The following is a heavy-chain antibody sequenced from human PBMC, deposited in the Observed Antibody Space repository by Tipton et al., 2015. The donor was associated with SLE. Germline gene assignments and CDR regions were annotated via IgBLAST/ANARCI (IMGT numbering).Heavy chain of an antibody. Sequence: TLSLTCTASDGSISSSSYYWGWIRQPPGKGLEWIGSIYFSGTTRYNPSLESRLSISVDPSKKQISLKLTSVTAADTAVYYCARDGRGYCDNSGCSEYHWFDPWGQGTLVTVSS. V-gene: IGHV4-39*02. CDR1: DGSISSSSYY. CDR3: ARDGRGYCDNSGCSEYHWFDP. CDR2: IYFSGTT. J-gene: IGHJ5*02. D-gene: IGHD2-15*01.